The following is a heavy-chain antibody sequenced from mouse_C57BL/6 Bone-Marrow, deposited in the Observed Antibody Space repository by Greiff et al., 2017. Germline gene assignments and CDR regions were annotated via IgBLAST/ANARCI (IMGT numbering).Heavy chain of an antibody. J-gene: IGHJ3*01. V-gene: IGHV2-2*01. Sequence: QVQLQQSGPGLVQPSQSLSITCTVSGFSLTSYGVHWVRQSPGKGLEWLGVIWSGGSTDYNAAFISRLSISKDNSKSQVFFKMNSLQADDTAIYYCARIPTWDVGAYWGQGTLVTVSA. CDR2: IWSGGST. CDR1: GFSLTSYG. D-gene: IGHD4-1*01. CDR3: ARIPTWDVGAY.